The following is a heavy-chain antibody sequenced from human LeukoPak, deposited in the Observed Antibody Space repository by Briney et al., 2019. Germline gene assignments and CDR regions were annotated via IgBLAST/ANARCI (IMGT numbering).Heavy chain of an antibody. V-gene: IGHV4-59*01. Sequence: PSETLSLTCTVSGGSFSSYYWTWIRQPPGKGLEWIGYIDHSGSTNYNPSPKSRVSISSDTSKNQFSLELSSVTAADTAVYYCARLKATVSIHAYFDSWGQGTLVTVSS. D-gene: IGHD4-17*01. CDR3: ARLKATVSIHAYFDS. J-gene: IGHJ4*02. CDR2: IDHSGST. CDR1: GGSFSSYY.